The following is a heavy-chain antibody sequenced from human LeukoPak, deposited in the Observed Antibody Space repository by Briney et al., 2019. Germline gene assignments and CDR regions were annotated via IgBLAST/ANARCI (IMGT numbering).Heavy chain of an antibody. CDR1: GFSFNTYR. D-gene: IGHD6-6*01. Sequence: GGSLRLSCAGSGFSFNTYRMNWIRQAPGKGLEWISYISSSGSTIYYADSVKGRFTISRDNAKNSLYLQMNSPRAEDTAVYYCVRELATWGQGTLVTVSS. CDR2: ISSSGSTI. CDR3: VRELAT. V-gene: IGHV3-48*01. J-gene: IGHJ4*02.